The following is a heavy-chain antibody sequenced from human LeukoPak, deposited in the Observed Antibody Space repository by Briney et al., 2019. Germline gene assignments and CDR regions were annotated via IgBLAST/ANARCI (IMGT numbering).Heavy chain of an antibody. Sequence: ASVKVSCKASGYTFTGYYMHWVRLAPGQGLEWMGWINPNSGGTNYAQKFQGRVTMTRDTSISTAYMELSRLRSDDTAVYYCARVRSGSYHPHYYYYMDVWGKGTTVTVSS. J-gene: IGHJ6*03. CDR3: ARVRSGSYHPHYYYYMDV. V-gene: IGHV1-2*02. CDR1: GYTFTGYY. CDR2: INPNSGGT. D-gene: IGHD1-26*01.